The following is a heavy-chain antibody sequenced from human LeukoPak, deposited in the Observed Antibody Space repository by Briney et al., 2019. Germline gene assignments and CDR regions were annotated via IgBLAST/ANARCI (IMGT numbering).Heavy chain of an antibody. J-gene: IGHJ4*02. CDR2: ISSSSSYI. D-gene: IGHD6-6*01. CDR3: ARDRGGKIAARVDY. Sequence: PGGSLRLSCAASGFTFSSYSMNWVRQAPGKGLEWVSSISSSSSYIYYADSVKGRFTISRDNAKNSLYLQMNNLRAEDTAVYYCARDRGGKIAARVDYWGQGALVTVSS. CDR1: GFTFSSYS. V-gene: IGHV3-21*01.